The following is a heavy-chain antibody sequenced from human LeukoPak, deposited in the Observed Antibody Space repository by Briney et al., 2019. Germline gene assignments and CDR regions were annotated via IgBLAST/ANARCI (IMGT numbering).Heavy chain of an antibody. Sequence: SETLSLTCGVYGASFTGYYWTWIRQSPGSGLGWVGEFNHIETTSYNPSLKSRVTISVDTSNSQFSLKLTSVTAADTAVYYCASGNRQLGYYGSGSRLPYDYWGQGTLVTVSS. V-gene: IGHV4-34*01. CDR1: GASFTGYY. CDR3: ASGNRQLGYYGSGSRLPYDY. J-gene: IGHJ4*02. D-gene: IGHD3-10*01. CDR2: FNHIETT.